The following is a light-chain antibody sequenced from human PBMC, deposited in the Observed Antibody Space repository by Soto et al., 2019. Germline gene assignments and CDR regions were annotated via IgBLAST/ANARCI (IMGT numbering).Light chain of an antibody. CDR2: GAS. J-gene: IGKJ1*01. Sequence: EIVVTQSPCPLSLSPGERVTLSCRASQSVSSTYLAWYQQKPGQAPRLLIYGASSRAAGIPDRLSGSGSGTDFTLTISRLEPDDFAVYYCQQYGSSPWTFGQGTKVEIK. CDR3: QQYGSSPWT. CDR1: QSVSSTY. V-gene: IGKV3-20*01.